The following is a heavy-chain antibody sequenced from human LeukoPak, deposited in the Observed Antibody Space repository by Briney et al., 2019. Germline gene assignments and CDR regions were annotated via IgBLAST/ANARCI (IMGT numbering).Heavy chain of an antibody. CDR3: TRDHRNIARMEHAYFDD. CDR2: SSTYNDNT. J-gene: IGHJ4*02. V-gene: IGHV1-18*01. D-gene: IGHD2/OR15-2a*01. CDR1: GYTFTSYG. Sequence: ASVKVSCKPSGYTFTSYGVNWVRQAPGQGHEWMGWSSTYNDNTNYAQTLHGRVTMTTDTSTSTAYMELRRLRSDDTAVYFCTRDHRNIARMEHAYFDDWGEGTLVTVSS.